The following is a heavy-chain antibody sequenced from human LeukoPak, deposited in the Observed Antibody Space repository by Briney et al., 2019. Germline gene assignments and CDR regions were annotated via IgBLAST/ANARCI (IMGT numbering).Heavy chain of an antibody. J-gene: IGHJ4*02. V-gene: IGHV4-4*07. CDR1: AGSISSNY. Sequence: PSETLSLTCTVSAGSISSNYWSWIRQPAGKGLEWIGRIYSTGSTNYNPSLKSRVTMSVDTSKNQFSLKLGSVTAADTAVYYCAREAAGGFYFDYWGQGTLVTVSS. CDR3: AREAAGGFYFDY. D-gene: IGHD1-1*01. CDR2: IYSTGST.